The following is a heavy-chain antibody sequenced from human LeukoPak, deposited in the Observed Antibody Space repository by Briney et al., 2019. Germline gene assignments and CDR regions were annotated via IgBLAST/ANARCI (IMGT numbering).Heavy chain of an antibody. CDR1: GGSLSHYL. CDR2: AHYRAST. J-gene: IGHJ3*02. V-gene: IGHV4-59*01. CDR3: ARDRRWDLLHAFDI. D-gene: IGHD1-26*01. Sequence: SETLSLTCTVSGGSLSHYLWRWIGQPPREGLEWIAYAHYRASTNYSPSLKSRVTISLDTSKNHFSLMLNSVTAADTAVYYCARDRRWDLLHAFDIWGQGTMVTVSS.